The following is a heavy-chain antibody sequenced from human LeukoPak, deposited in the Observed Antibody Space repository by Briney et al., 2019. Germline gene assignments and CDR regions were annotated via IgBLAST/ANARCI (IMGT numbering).Heavy chain of an antibody. V-gene: IGHV3-23*01. CDR2: ISGSGGST. D-gene: IGHD1-26*01. J-gene: IGHJ4*02. Sequence: GGSLRLSCAVSGFSFSSYWMSWVRQAPGKGLEWVSAISGSGGSTYYADSVKGRFTISRDNSKNTLYLQMNSLRAEDTAVYYCAKVHRGNTAAHIVGATAYYFDYWGQGTLVTVSS. CDR1: GFSFSSYW. CDR3: AKVHRGNTAAHIVGATAYYFDY.